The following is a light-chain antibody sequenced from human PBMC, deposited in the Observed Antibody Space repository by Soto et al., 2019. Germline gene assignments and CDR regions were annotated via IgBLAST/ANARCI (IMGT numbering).Light chain of an antibody. CDR3: QQYGSSGT. J-gene: IGKJ1*01. V-gene: IGKV3-15*01. Sequence: EIVITQSPATLSLSPGERATLSCRASQSISGNLAWYQQKPGQAPRLLIYDASTTATGVPARFRGSGSGTEFTLTISSLQSEDFAVYYCQQYGSSGTCGQGTKV. CDR2: DAS. CDR1: QSISGN.